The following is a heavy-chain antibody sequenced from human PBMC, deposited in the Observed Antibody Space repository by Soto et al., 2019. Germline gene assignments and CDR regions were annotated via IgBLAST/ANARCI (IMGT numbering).Heavy chain of an antibody. CDR1: GFSFSRHG. J-gene: IGHJ3*02. CDR2: IWYDGSEK. CDR3: TRERDDGLDI. V-gene: IGHV3-33*01. Sequence: ESGGGVVQPGRSLRLSCAASGFSFSRHGMHWVRQAPGKGLEWVAVIWYDGSEKYYADSVKGRFTISRDNSKNTVYLQMNSPRAEDTAVYYCTRERDDGLDIWGQGTMVTVSS.